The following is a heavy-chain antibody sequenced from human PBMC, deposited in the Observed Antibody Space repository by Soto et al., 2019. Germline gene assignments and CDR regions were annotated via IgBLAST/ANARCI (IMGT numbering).Heavy chain of an antibody. J-gene: IGHJ4*02. V-gene: IGHV3-30-3*01. Sequence: QVQLVESGGGVVQPGRSLRLSCAASGFTFSSYAMHWVRQAPGKGLEWVAVISYDGSNKYYADSVKGRFTISRDNSKNTLYLQMNSLRGEDTAVYYCARVEYSSSNYFDYWGQGTLVTVSS. CDR3: ARVEYSSSNYFDY. CDR1: GFTFSSYA. CDR2: ISYDGSNK. D-gene: IGHD6-6*01.